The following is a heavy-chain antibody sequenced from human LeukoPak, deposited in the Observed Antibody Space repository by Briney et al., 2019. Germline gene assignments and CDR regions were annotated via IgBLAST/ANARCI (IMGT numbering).Heavy chain of an antibody. CDR2: IYWNDDK. Sequence: KKSGPTLVNPTQTLTLTCTFSGFSFSTSGVAVGWIRQPPGKALEWLALIYWNDDKRYSPSLKRRLTITKDTSKNQVVLTMTNMDHVDTATYYCAHSRPYCTNGVCYADYYYYMDVWGKGTTVTVSS. V-gene: IGHV2-5*01. CDR3: AHSRPYCTNGVCYADYYYYMDV. D-gene: IGHD2-8*01. CDR1: GFSFSTSGVA. J-gene: IGHJ6*03.